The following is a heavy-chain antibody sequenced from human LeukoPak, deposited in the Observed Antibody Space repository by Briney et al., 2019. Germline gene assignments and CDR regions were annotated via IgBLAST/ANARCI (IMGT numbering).Heavy chain of an antibody. CDR3: AREVVIVPDYYYYGLDV. CDR1: GFTFSDYY. Sequence: NPGGSLRLSCAASGFTFSDYYMNWIRQAPGKGLEWISFISSSDDSMYFADSVRGRFTISRDNAKNSLYLQMNSLRVEDTAVYYCAREVVIVPDYYYYGLDVWGQGTTVTVSS. CDR2: ISSSDDSM. V-gene: IGHV3-11*01. D-gene: IGHD2/OR15-2a*01. J-gene: IGHJ6*02.